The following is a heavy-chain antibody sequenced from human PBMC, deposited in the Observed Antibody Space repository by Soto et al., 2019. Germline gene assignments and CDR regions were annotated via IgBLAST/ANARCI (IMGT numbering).Heavy chain of an antibody. CDR3: ARSVGYCSSTSCYPNYYYYMDV. Sequence: GGSLRLSCAASGFTFSSYGMHWVRQAPGKGLEWVAVIWYDGSNKYYADSVKGRFTISRDNSKNTLYLQMNSLRAEDTAVYYCARSVGYCSSTSCYPNYYYYMDVWGKGTTVTVSS. CDR2: IWYDGSNK. V-gene: IGHV3-33*01. D-gene: IGHD2-2*01. J-gene: IGHJ6*03. CDR1: GFTFSSYG.